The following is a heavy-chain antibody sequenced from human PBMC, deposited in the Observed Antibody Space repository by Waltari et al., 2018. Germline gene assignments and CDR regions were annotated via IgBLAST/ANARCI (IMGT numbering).Heavy chain of an antibody. Sequence: QVQLQQWGAGLLKPSETLSLTCAVYGGSFSGYYWSWIRQPPGKGLEWIGEINHSGSTNYNPSLKSRVTISVDTSNNQFSLRLTSVTAADTAVYYCARHRAGLVPRRGWGQGTLVTVSS. J-gene: IGHJ4*02. V-gene: IGHV4-34*01. CDR1: GGSFSGYY. CDR3: ARHRAGLVPRRG. CDR2: INHSGST. D-gene: IGHD2-2*01.